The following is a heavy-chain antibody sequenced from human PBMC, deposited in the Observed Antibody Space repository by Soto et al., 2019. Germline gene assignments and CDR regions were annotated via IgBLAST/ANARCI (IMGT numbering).Heavy chain of an antibody. CDR1: GGTFSSYA. CDR3: ARDRRYYDSSGQSTRYYYYGMDV. J-gene: IGHJ6*02. V-gene: IGHV1-69*01. Sequence: QVQLVQSGAEVKKPGSSVKVSCKASGGTFSSYAISWVRQAPGQGLEWMGGIIPIFGTANYAQKFQGRVTITADESTSTAYMELSSLRSEDTAVYYCARDRRYYDSSGQSTRYYYYGMDVWGQGTTVTVSS. D-gene: IGHD3-22*01. CDR2: IIPIFGTA.